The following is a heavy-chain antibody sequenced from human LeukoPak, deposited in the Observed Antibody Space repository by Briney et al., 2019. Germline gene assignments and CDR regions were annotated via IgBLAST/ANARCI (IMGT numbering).Heavy chain of an antibody. Sequence: SETLSLTCTVSGGSISNYYWTWIRQPPGKGLEWVGHISDSGSANYNPSLKSRVTISGDTSKNQVSLNLGSVTAADTAVYYCARGYDFWSGQNWFDPWGQGTLVTVSS. CDR3: ARGYDFWSGQNWFDP. J-gene: IGHJ5*02. V-gene: IGHV4-59*01. D-gene: IGHD3-3*01. CDR1: GGSISNYY. CDR2: ISDSGSA.